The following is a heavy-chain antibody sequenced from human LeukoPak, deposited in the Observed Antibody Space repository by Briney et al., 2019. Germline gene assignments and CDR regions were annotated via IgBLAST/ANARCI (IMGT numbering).Heavy chain of an antibody. Sequence: PSASVKVSCKASGYTFTGYYIHWVRQAPGQGLEWMGWINPNSGGTSYAQKFQGRVTMTRDTSISTAYMELSRLRSDDTAVYYCALWEYSKWGDYWGQGTLVTVSS. CDR1: GYTFTGYY. CDR3: ALWEYSKWGDY. J-gene: IGHJ4*02. CDR2: INPNSGGT. D-gene: IGHD4-11*01. V-gene: IGHV1-2*02.